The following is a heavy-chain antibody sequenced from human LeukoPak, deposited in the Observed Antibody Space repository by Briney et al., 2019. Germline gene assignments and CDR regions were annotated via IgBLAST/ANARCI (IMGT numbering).Heavy chain of an antibody. CDR1: GYTFTGYY. Sequence: ASVKVSCKASGYTFTGYYMHWVRQAPGQGLEWMGWINTYNGNTNYAQKLQGRVTMTTDTSTSTAYMELRSLRSDDTAVYYCARERGGYSYGDYWGQGTLVTVSS. D-gene: IGHD5-18*01. V-gene: IGHV1-18*04. J-gene: IGHJ4*02. CDR3: ARERGGYSYGDY. CDR2: INTYNGNT.